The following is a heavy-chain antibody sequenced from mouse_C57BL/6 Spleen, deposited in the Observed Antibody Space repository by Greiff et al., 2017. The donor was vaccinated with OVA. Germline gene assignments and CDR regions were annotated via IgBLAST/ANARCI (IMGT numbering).Heavy chain of an antibody. D-gene: IGHD2-1*01. CDR1: GYTFTSYW. CDR2: IDPSDSET. Sequence: VQLQQPGAELVRPGSSVKLSCKASGYTFTSYWMHWVKQRPIQGLEWIGNIDPSDSETHYNQKFKDKATLTVDKSSSTAYMQLSSLTSEDSAVYYCARVGNYVVFDYWGQGTTLTVSS. CDR3: ARVGNYVVFDY. V-gene: IGHV1-52*01. J-gene: IGHJ2*01.